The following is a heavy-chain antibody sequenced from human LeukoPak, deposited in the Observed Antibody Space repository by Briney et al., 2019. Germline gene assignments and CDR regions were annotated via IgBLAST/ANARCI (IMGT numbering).Heavy chain of an antibody. V-gene: IGHV4-39*07. Sequence: PSETLSLTCTVSGGSISSSSYYWGWIRQPPGKGLEWIGSIYYSGSTYYNPSLKSRVTISVDTSKNQFSLKLSSVTAADTAVYYCARVLIARFRAFDIWGQGTMVTVSS. CDR2: IYYSGST. J-gene: IGHJ3*02. CDR1: GGSISSSSYY. CDR3: ARVLIARFRAFDI. D-gene: IGHD3-16*02.